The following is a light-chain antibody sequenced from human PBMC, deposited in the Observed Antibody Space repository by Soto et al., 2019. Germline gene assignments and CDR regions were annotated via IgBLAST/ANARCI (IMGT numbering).Light chain of an antibody. Sequence: EIVMTQSPATLSVSPGERATLSCRASQSVRSNLAWYQQTPGQAPRLLIYGASTRATGIPARFSGSGSGTEFTLTISSLQSEDFAVYYCQQYNNWWTFGQGTKVDIK. CDR2: GAS. J-gene: IGKJ1*01. V-gene: IGKV3-15*01. CDR3: QQYNNWWT. CDR1: QSVRSN.